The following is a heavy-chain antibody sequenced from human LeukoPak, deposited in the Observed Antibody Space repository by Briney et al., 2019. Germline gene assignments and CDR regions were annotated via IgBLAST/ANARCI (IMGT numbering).Heavy chain of an antibody. CDR3: ARPKMVRGVDDAFDI. CDR2: FSGNGSST. V-gene: IGHV3-43*02. Sequence: GGSLRLSCASSGFTFGNYAIHWVLQAPGRGLKGVSLFSGNGSSTYYADYVKGRLTMSRDNSKNSLYLQMNSLRTEDTALYYCARPKMVRGVDDAFDIWGQGTMVTVSS. J-gene: IGHJ3*02. CDR1: GFTFGNYA. D-gene: IGHD3-10*01.